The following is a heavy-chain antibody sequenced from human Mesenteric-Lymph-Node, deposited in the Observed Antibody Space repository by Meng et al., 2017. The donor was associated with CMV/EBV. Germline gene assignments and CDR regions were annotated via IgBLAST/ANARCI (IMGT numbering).Heavy chain of an antibody. D-gene: IGHD3-10*01. CDR2: IYYSGTS. Sequence: YYWGWIRQPPGKALEWIGSIYYSGTSHSNPSLKRRVAMSLDTSKNQFSLTLTSVTAADTATYYCVRQWGFYYGSGSYYNPVQFWGRGTLVTVSS. J-gene: IGHJ4*02. CDR1: YY. V-gene: IGHV4-39*01. CDR3: VRQWGFYYGSGSYYNPVQF.